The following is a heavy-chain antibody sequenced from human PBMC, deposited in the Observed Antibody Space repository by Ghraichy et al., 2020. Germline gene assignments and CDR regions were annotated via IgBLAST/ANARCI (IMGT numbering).Heavy chain of an antibody. CDR3: ARDPTGVQGVTPRIWFDP. CDR1: GYTFTGYY. V-gene: IGHV1-2*04. J-gene: IGHJ5*02. Sequence: ASVKVSCKASGYTFTGYYMHWVRQAPGQGLEWMGWINPNSGGTNYAQKFQGWVTMTRDTSISTAYMELSRLRSDDTAVYYCARDPTGVQGVTPRIWFDPWGQGTLVTVSS. CDR2: INPNSGGT. D-gene: IGHD3-10*01.